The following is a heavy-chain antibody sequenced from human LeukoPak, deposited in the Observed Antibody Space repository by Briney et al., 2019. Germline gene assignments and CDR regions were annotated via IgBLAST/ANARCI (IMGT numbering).Heavy chain of an antibody. V-gene: IGHV3-30-3*01. Sequence: GGSLRLSCAASGFTFSSYAMHWVRQAPGKGXEWVAVISYDGSNKYYADSVKGRFTISRDNSKNTLYLQMNSLRAEDTAVYYCARSLSFWSGYYLDYWGQGTLVTVSS. CDR2: ISYDGSNK. J-gene: IGHJ4*02. D-gene: IGHD3-3*01. CDR3: ARSLSFWSGYYLDY. CDR1: GFTFSSYA.